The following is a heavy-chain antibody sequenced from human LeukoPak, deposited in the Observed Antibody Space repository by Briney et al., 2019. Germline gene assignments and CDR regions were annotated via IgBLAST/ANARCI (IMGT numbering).Heavy chain of an antibody. CDR2: IYYSGRT. J-gene: IGHJ4*02. Sequence: SETLSLTCTVSGGSISSYYWSWIRQPPGKGLEWIGYIYYSGRTNYNPSPTSRVTISVDTSKNQFSLKLSSVTAADTAVYYCARGYYDILTGYYPIDYWGQGTLVTVSS. CDR3: ARGYYDILTGYYPIDY. D-gene: IGHD3-9*01. CDR1: GGSISSYY. V-gene: IGHV4-59*01.